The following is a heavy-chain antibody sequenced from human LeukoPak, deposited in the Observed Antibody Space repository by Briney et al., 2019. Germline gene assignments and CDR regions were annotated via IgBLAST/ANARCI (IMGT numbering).Heavy chain of an antibody. Sequence: GGSLRLSCAASGFTFSSYWMHWVRQVPGKGLVWVSRINSDGSSRSYVDSVMGRFTISRDNSKNTLYLQMNSLRGEDTAVYYCARDLNWPGPWGQGSLVTVSS. D-gene: IGHD1-20*01. J-gene: IGHJ5*02. CDR1: GFTFSSYW. CDR2: INSDGSSR. V-gene: IGHV3-74*01. CDR3: ARDLNWPGP.